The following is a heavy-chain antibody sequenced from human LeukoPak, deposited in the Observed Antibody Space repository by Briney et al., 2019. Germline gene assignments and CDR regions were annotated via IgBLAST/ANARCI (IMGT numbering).Heavy chain of an antibody. CDR1: GFTVITND. Sequence: PGGSLRLSCAASGFTVITNDMTWVRQAPGKGLEWVSVLYSDGNTKYADSVRGRFTISRDNSKNTLYLQMNSLRAEDTAVYYCARDGSASSAYYSAQYYFDYWGQGTLVTVSS. D-gene: IGHD3-22*01. CDR2: LYSDGNT. CDR3: ARDGSASSAYYSAQYYFDY. V-gene: IGHV3-53*01. J-gene: IGHJ4*02.